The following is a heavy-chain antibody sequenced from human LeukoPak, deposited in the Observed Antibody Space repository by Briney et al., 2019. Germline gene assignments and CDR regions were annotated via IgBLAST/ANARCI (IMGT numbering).Heavy chain of an antibody. CDR2: IYHSGST. V-gene: IGHV4-30-2*01. CDR3: ARDLASSGWYETNWFDP. D-gene: IGHD6-19*01. J-gene: IGHJ5*02. CDR1: GGSISSGGYY. Sequence: SETLSLTCTVSGGSISSGGYYWSWIRQHPGKGLEWIGYIYHSGSTYYNPSLKSRVTISVDRSKNQFSLKLSSVTAADTAVYYCARDLASSGWYETNWFDPWGQGTLVTVSS.